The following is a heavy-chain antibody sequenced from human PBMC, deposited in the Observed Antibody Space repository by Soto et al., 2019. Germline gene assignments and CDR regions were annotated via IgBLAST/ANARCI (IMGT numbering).Heavy chain of an antibody. D-gene: IGHD3-22*01. CDR2: ISHSGIT. J-gene: IGHJ5*02. V-gene: IGHV4-4*02. CDR1: GGSVRSNDW. CDR3: ARNADCSSGICDFGWFDP. Sequence: QVQLQESGPGLVEPSGTLSLNCGVSGGSVRSNDWWSWVRQTPGKGLEWIGEISHSGITTYNPSLKSRVTMSIDTSKNQLSLRVRSLTAADTAIYYCARNADCSSGICDFGWFDPWGQGALVIVST.